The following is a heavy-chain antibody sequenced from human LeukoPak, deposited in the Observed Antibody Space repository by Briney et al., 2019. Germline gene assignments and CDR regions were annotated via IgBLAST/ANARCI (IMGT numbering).Heavy chain of an antibody. Sequence: GGSLRLSCAASGFTFSSYAMHRVRQAPGKGLEWVAVISYDGSNKYYADSVKGRFTISRDNSKDTLYLQMNSLRAEDTAVYYCARQSSSWYYFDYWGQGTLVTVSS. CDR3: ARQSSSWYYFDY. J-gene: IGHJ4*02. CDR1: GFTFSSYA. V-gene: IGHV3-30*04. CDR2: ISYDGSNK. D-gene: IGHD6-13*01.